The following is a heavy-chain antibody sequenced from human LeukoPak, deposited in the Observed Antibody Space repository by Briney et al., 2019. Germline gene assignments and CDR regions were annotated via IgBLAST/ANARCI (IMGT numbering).Heavy chain of an antibody. V-gene: IGHV4-61*02. CDR3: ARAPRSGVGDRRGYWLDP. J-gene: IGHJ5*02. CDR1: GGSISSGTYY. D-gene: IGHD2-8*01. CDR2: ISCTGSV. Sequence: PSETLSLTCTVSGGSISSGTYYWAWLRPPAGKELEWIVRISCTGSVHYNPWLKSRVTVSADTSKNQFSLKLTAVIVADTALYFCARAPRSGVGDRRGYWLDPWGEGTLVTVSP.